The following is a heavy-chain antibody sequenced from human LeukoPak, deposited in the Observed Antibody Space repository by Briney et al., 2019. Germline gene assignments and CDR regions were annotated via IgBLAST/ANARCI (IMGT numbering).Heavy chain of an antibody. CDR2: ISYDGTKK. V-gene: IGHV3-30*03. CDR3: ARASYGLFGY. D-gene: IGHD5-18*01. Sequence: GRSLRLSCADSGSTFSTHGMHWVRQAPGKGLEWVAVISYDGTKKYYADSVKGRFTISRDNSKNTLYLQMNSLRPEDTAVYYCARASYGLFGYWGQGTLVTVSS. J-gene: IGHJ4*02. CDR1: GSTFSTHG.